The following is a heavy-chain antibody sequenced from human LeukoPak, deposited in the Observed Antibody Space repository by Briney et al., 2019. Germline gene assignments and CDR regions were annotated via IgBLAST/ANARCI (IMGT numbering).Heavy chain of an antibody. CDR2: INHSGST. CDR1: GGSFSGYY. V-gene: IGHV4-34*01. Sequence: SSETLSLTCAVYGGSFSGYYWSWIRQPPGKGLEWIGEINHSGSTNYNPSLKSRVTISVDTSKNQFSLKLSSVTAADTAVYYCARLGDYGDSYYFDYWGQGTLVTVSS. CDR3: ARLGDYGDSYYFDY. D-gene: IGHD4-17*01. J-gene: IGHJ4*02.